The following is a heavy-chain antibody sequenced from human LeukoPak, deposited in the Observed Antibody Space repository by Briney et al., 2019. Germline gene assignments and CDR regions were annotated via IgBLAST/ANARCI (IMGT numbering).Heavy chain of an antibody. J-gene: IGHJ5*02. CDR3: ARNNWNDAGGNWFDP. CDR2: ISAYNGNT. CDR1: AYTFTIYG. D-gene: IGHD1-1*01. V-gene: IGHV1-18*01. Sequence: ASVTVSFTSSAYTFTIYGISWVRQAPGQGLEWMGWISAYNGNTNYAQKLQGRVTMTTDTSTRTAYMELRSLKSDDTAVYYCARNNWNDAGGNWFDPWGQGTLVTVSS.